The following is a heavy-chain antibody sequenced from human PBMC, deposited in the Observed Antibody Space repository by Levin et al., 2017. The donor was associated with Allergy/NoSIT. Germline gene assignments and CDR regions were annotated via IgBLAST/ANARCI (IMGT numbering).Heavy chain of an antibody. CDR1: GYSFTSYW. CDR3: ARRGDRGVYHYGMDV. Sequence: GESLKISCKGSGYSFTSYWIGWVRQMPGKGLEWMGIIYPGDSDTRYSPSFQGQVTISADKSISTAYLQWSSLRASDTAIYYCARRGDRGVYHYGMDVWGQGTTVTVS. CDR2: IYPGDSDT. D-gene: IGHD2-21*01. V-gene: IGHV5-51*01. J-gene: IGHJ6*02.